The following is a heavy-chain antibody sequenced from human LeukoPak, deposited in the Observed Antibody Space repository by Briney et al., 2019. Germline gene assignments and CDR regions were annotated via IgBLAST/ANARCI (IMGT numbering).Heavy chain of an antibody. CDR1: GFTFSSYG. V-gene: IGHV3-33*01. J-gene: IGHJ6*02. CDR2: IWYDGSNK. Sequence: GRSLRLSCAASGFTFSSYGMHWVRQAPGKGLEWVAVIWYDGSNKYYADSVKGRITISRDNSKNTLYLQMNSLRAEDTAVYYCARDPLDYGDYMYDYGMDVWGQGTTVTVSS. CDR3: ARDPLDYGDYMYDYGMDV. D-gene: IGHD4-17*01.